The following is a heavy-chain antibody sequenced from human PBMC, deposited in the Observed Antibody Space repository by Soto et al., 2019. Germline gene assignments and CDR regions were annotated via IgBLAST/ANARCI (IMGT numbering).Heavy chain of an antibody. J-gene: IGHJ6*02. Sequence: QVQLQQWGAGLLKPSETLSLTYAVYGGSFSGYYWSWIRQPPGKGLEWIGEINHSGSTNYNPSLKSRVTISVDTSKNQFSLKLSSVTAADTAVYYCARGWKWTYYYYYGMDVWGQGTTVTVSS. CDR2: INHSGST. CDR3: ARGWKWTYYYYYGMDV. CDR1: GGSFSGYY. D-gene: IGHD1-1*01. V-gene: IGHV4-34*01.